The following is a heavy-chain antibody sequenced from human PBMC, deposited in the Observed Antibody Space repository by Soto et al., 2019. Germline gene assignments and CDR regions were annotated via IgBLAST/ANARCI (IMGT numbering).Heavy chain of an antibody. CDR1: WFTFSSYS. CDR2: ISSSSSTI. V-gene: IGHV3-48*01. Sequence: GGALEISFSTPWFTFSSYSMKGVPQAPGKGLEWVSYISSSSSTIYYADSVKGRFTISRDNAKNSLYLQMNSLRAEDTAVYYCARDYSSYGPFDYWGQGTLVTVSS. CDR3: ARDYSSYGPFDY. J-gene: IGHJ4*02. D-gene: IGHD5-18*01.